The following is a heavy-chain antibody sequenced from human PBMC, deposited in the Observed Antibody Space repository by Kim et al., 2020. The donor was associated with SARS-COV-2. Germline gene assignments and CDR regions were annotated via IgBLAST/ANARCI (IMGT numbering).Heavy chain of an antibody. CDR3: ARARVTNDAFDI. Sequence: GDAQTVQGRVTMTRNTSISTAYMELSSLRSEDTAVYYCARARVTNDAFDIWGQGTMVTVSS. D-gene: IGHD2-21*02. J-gene: IGHJ3*02. V-gene: IGHV1-8*01.